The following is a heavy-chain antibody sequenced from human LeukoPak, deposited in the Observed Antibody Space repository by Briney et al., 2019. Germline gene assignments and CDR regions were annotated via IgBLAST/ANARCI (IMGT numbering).Heavy chain of an antibody. D-gene: IGHD3-10*01. J-gene: IGHJ3*02. Sequence: GGSLRLSCAASGFTFSSHSMTWVRQTPGKGLEWVSSISSSDTYIYYADSVKGRFTISRDNAKNSLYLQMNSLRVEDTAVYYCARVVALVRGVISDAFDIWGQGTVVTASS. CDR1: GFTFSSHS. CDR3: ARVVALVRGVISDAFDI. V-gene: IGHV3-21*01. CDR2: ISSSDTYI.